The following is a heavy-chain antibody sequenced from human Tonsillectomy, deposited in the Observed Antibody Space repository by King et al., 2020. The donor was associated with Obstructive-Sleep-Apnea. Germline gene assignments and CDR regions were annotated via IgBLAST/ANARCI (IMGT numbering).Heavy chain of an antibody. CDR1: GYSFTSYW. CDR3: ARPMVRGGSQHWYFDL. CDR2: IYPGGSDT. Sequence: QLVQSGAEVKKPGESLKISCKGSGYSFTSYWIGWVRQMPGKGLEWMGIIYPGGSDTRYSPSFQGQVTISADKSISTAYLQWGSLKSSDNAMYYCARPMVRGGSQHWYFDLWGRGTLVTVSS. D-gene: IGHD3-10*01. J-gene: IGHJ2*01. V-gene: IGHV5-51*01.